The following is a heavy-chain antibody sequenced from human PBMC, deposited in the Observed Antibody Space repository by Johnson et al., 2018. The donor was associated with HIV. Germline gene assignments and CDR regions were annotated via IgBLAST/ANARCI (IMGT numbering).Heavy chain of an antibody. CDR1: GFVFSDSH. CDR2: IYSGGST. Sequence: VLLVESGGDLVKPGGSLRLSCVASGFVFSDSHMSWVRQAPGKGLEWVSVIYSGGSTYYADSVKGRFTISRDNSKNTLYLQMNSLRAEDTAVYYCAREPDMGDAFDIWGQGTMVTVSS. J-gene: IGHJ3*02. V-gene: IGHV3-66*01. D-gene: IGHD1-14*01. CDR3: AREPDMGDAFDI.